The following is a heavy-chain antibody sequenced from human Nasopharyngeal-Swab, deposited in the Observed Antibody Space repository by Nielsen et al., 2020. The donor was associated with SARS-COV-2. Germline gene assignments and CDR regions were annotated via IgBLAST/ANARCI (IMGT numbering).Heavy chain of an antibody. CDR3: ARERRWSCGRRYSGLKYFYHFQGMDV. Sequence: SETLSLTCTVSGGSISSYYWSWIRQPPGKGLEWIGYIYYSGSTNYNPSLKSRVTISVDTSKNQFSLKLSSVTAADTAVYYCARERRWSCGRRYSGLKYFYHFQGMDVRGQGTTVTVSS. CDR1: GGSISSYY. J-gene: IGHJ6*02. D-gene: IGHD2-15*01. CDR2: IYYSGST. V-gene: IGHV4-59*01.